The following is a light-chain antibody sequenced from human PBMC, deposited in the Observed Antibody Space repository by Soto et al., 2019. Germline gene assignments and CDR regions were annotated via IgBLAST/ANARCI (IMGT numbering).Light chain of an antibody. CDR2: DVS. CDR3: SSYTTSNTRQIV. V-gene: IGLV2-14*03. J-gene: IGLJ1*01. CDR1: SSDVGGYNY. Sequence: QSVLTQPASVSGSPGQSITISCTGTSSDVGGYNYVSWYQHHPGKAPKLIIYDVSNRPSGVSNPFSGSKSGNTASLTISGLQPEDEADYYCSSYTTSNTRQIVVGTGSEVTVL.